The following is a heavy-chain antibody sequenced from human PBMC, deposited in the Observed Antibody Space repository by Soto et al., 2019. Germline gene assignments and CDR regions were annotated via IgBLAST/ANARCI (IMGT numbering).Heavy chain of an antibody. CDR3: ARGGSSDWQVALDI. CDR1: AGSFSHYY. D-gene: IGHD6-19*01. V-gene: IGHV4-34*01. Sequence: SETLSLTCAVYAGSFSHYYWNWIRQSPGKGLEWIGKIKHSGSSNYNPSLRSRVSISVDMSKNQFSLRLTSVTAADTAGYYCARGGSSDWQVALDIWGQGTMVTVSS. J-gene: IGHJ3*02. CDR2: IKHSGSS.